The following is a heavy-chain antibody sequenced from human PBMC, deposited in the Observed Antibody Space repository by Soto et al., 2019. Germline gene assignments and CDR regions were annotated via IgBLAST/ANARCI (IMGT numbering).Heavy chain of an antibody. CDR3: ARVSVDYGDYGVYWYFDL. D-gene: IGHD4-17*01. Sequence: LRLSCAASGFTFSSYDMHWVRQATGKGLEWVSAIGTAGDPYYPGSVRGRFTISRENAKNSLYLQMNSLRAGDTAVYYCARVSVDYGDYGVYWYFDLWGRGTLVTVSS. CDR1: GFTFSSYD. V-gene: IGHV3-13*05. J-gene: IGHJ2*01. CDR2: IGTAGDP.